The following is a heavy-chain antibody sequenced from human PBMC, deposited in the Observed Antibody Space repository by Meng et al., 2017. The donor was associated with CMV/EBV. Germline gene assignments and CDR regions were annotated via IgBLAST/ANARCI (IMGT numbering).Heavy chain of an antibody. CDR3: ARGKRYSSSWYPSFDY. V-gene: IGHV4-59*01. Sequence: SETLSLTCTVSGGSISSYYWSWIRQPPGKGLEWIGYIYYSGSTNYNPSLKSRVTISVDTSKNQFSLKLSSVTAADTAVHYCARGKRYSSSWYPSFDYWGQGTLVTVSS. CDR1: GGSISSYY. J-gene: IGHJ4*02. CDR2: IYYSGST. D-gene: IGHD6-13*01.